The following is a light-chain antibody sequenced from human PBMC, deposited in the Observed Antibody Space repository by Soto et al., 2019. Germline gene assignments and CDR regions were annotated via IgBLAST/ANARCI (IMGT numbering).Light chain of an antibody. Sequence: QSALTQPASVAGSPGQSITISCTGTSSDVGGYNYVSWYQQHPGKAPKLMIYEVSNRPSGVSKRLSGSKSGNPASLTISGLQAEDAADYYCSSYTSSSTYVFGTGTKLTVL. CDR1: SSDVGGYNY. J-gene: IGLJ1*01. CDR2: EVS. CDR3: SSYTSSSTYV. V-gene: IGLV2-14*01.